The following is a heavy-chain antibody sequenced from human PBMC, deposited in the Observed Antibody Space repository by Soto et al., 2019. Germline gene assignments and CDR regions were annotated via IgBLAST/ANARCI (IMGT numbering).Heavy chain of an antibody. CDR3: ARDYDSSGYPRYYFDY. D-gene: IGHD3-22*01. CDR1: GFTFSSYG. CDR2: IWYDGRNK. V-gene: IGHV3-33*01. J-gene: IGHJ4*02. Sequence: QVQLVESGGGVVQPGRSLRLSCAASGFTFSSYGMHWVRQAPGKGLEWVAVIWYDGRNKYYADSVKGRFTISRDNSKNTLDRQMNSLRAEDTAVYYCARDYDSSGYPRYYFDYWGQGTLVTVSS.